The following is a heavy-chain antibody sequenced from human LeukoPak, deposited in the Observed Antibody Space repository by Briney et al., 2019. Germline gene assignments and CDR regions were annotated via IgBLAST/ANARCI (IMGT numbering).Heavy chain of an antibody. Sequence: ASVKVSCKASGYTFTSYYVHWVRQAPGQGLEWMGIINPSGGSTSYAQKFQGRVTMTRDTSTSTVYMELSSLRSEDTAVYYCARDQVGEAMFDYWGQGTLVTVSS. J-gene: IGHJ4*02. V-gene: IGHV1-46*01. CDR3: ARDQVGEAMFDY. D-gene: IGHD1-26*01. CDR1: GYTFTSYY. CDR2: INPSGGST.